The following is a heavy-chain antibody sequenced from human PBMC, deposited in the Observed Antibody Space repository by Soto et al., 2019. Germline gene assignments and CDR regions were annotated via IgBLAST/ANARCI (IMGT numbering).Heavy chain of an antibody. Sequence: QVQLVESGGGVVQPGRSLRLSCAASGFAFDHYGMHWVRQAPGKGLEWVTFISYDGTRKYYEDSVKGQFTISRYNSENTIYLKINSLRTEDPAVDYWAVPPWARDTLGAPLGYWGQGTMVTVST. CDR1: GFAFDHYG. J-gene: IGHJ4*02. D-gene: IGHD5-18*01. V-gene: IGHV3-30*03. CDR3: AVPPWARDTLGAPLGY. CDR2: ISYDGTRK.